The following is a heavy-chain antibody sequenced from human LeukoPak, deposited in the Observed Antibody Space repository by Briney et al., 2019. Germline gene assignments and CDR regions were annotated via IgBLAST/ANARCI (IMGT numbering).Heavy chain of an antibody. J-gene: IGHJ4*02. CDR2: IKQDGSEK. Sequence: PGESLQISCQGSGYTFSSYWMSWVRQAPGKGLEWVANIKQDGSEKYYVDSVKGRFTISRDNAKNSLYLQMNSLRAEDTAVYYCARASSWLQYYFDYWGQGTLVTVSS. CDR3: ARASSWLQYYFDY. D-gene: IGHD5-12*01. V-gene: IGHV3-7*05. CDR1: GYTFSSYW.